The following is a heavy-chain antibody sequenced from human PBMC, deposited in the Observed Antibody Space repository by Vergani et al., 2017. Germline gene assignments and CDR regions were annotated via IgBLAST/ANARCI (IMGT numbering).Heavy chain of an antibody. D-gene: IGHD6-13*01. J-gene: IGHJ6*02. V-gene: IGHV1-18*01. CDR3: ARVQQQLDQIYFYYGLDV. CDR1: GYTFSSYG. Sequence: QVQLVQSGAEVKKPGASVKVSCKTSGYTFSSYGISWVRQAPGQGLEWMGWISVYNGNTNYAQRLQGRVTMTTDTSTSTAYMELRSLRFDDTAVYYCARVQQQLDQIYFYYGLDVWGQGTTVTVSS. CDR2: ISVYNGNT.